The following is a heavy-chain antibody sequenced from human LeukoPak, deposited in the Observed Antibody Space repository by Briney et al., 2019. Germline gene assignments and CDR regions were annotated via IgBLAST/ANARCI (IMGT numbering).Heavy chain of an antibody. J-gene: IGHJ1*01. CDR3: ARGQYYDFWSGYYTSAEYFQH. Sequence: SSETLSLTCTVSGGSISSYYWSWIRQPPGKGLEWIGYIYYSGSTNYDPSLKSRVTISVDTSKNQFSLKLSSVTAADTAVYYCARGQYYDFWSGYYTSAEYFQHWGQGTLVTVSP. D-gene: IGHD3-3*01. CDR2: IYYSGST. CDR1: GGSISSYY. V-gene: IGHV4-59*01.